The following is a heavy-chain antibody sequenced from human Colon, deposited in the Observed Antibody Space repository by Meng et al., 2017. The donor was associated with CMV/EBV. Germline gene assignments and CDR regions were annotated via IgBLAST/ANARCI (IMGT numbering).Heavy chain of an antibody. CDR3: LYSSLMTHGMDV. CDR1: GFDFSTYS. Sequence: GESLKISCAASGFDFSTYSMNWVRQAPGQGLEWVSYISSNSKTIYYAGSVRGRFTISRDNAKNSLYLQMNGLRADDTAVYYCLYSSLMTHGMDVWGQGTAVTVSS. D-gene: IGHD6-13*01. J-gene: IGHJ6*02. V-gene: IGHV3-48*04. CDR2: ISSNSKTI.